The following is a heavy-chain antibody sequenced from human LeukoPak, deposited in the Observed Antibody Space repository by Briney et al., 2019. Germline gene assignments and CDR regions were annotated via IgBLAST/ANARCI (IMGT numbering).Heavy chain of an antibody. V-gene: IGHV3-23*01. J-gene: IGHJ4*02. Sequence: GTLSLTCGVSGGSITSTNWWSWVRQAPGKGLEWVSGISSSGDRTYYADSVKGRFTISRDNSKNTLYLQMNSLRAEDTAVYYCAKDHKGNYYYGSGSYYEYWGQGTLVTVSS. CDR3: AKDHKGNYYYGSGSYYEY. D-gene: IGHD3-10*01. CDR2: ISSSGDRT. CDR1: GGSITSTN.